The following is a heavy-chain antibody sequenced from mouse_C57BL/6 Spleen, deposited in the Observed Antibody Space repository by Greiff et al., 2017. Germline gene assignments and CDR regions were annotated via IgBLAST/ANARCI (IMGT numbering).Heavy chain of an antibody. Sequence: EVQLVESEGGLVQPGSSMKLSCTASGFTFSDYYMAWVRQVPEKGLEWVANINYDGSSTYYLDSLKSRFIISRDNAKNILYLQMSSLKSEDTATYYCARDRENYSNYEDYAMDYWGQGTSVTVSS. CDR3: ARDRENYSNYEDYAMDY. V-gene: IGHV5-16*01. CDR2: INYDGSST. CDR1: GFTFSDYY. J-gene: IGHJ4*01. D-gene: IGHD2-5*01.